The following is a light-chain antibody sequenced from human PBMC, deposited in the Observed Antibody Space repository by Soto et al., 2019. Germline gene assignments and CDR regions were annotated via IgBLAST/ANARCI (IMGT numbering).Light chain of an antibody. CDR3: QSYDSSLGGHV. J-gene: IGLJ1*01. Sequence: QLVLTQPPSVSGAPGQRVTISCTGSSSNIGAGYDVQWYQQLPGTAPKLLIYANGNRPSGVPDRFSGSKSGTSASLAITGLQAEDEADYYCQSYDSSLGGHVFGTGTKVTVL. V-gene: IGLV1-40*01. CDR1: SSNIGAGYD. CDR2: ANG.